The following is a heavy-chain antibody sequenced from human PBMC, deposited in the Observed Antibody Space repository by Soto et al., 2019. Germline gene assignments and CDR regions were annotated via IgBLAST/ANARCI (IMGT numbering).Heavy chain of an antibody. J-gene: IGHJ6*02. CDR1: GYSFTSYW. CDR3: ARVATIYYYYYGMDV. D-gene: IGHD5-12*01. Sequence: PGESLKISCKGSGYSFTSYWIGWVRQMPGKGLEWMVIIYPGDSDTRYSPSFQGQVTISADKSISTAYLQWSSLKASDTAMYYCARVATIYYYYYGMDVWGQGTTVTVSS. CDR2: IYPGDSDT. V-gene: IGHV5-51*01.